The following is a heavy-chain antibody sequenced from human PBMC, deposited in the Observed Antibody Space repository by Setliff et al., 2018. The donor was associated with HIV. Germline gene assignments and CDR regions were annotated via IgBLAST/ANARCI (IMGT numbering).Heavy chain of an antibody. CDR1: GYRFTSYW. CDR3: ARAIDFLTEELNWCFDL. J-gene: IGHJ2*01. Sequence: GESLKISCKGSGYRFTSYWIGWVRQMPGKGLEWMGIIYPGGSDTRYSPSFQGQVTISVDKSISTAYLQWRSLKASDTAIYYCARAIDFLTEELNWCFDLWGRGTLVTVSS. D-gene: IGHD3-9*01. V-gene: IGHV5-51*01. CDR2: IYPGGSDT.